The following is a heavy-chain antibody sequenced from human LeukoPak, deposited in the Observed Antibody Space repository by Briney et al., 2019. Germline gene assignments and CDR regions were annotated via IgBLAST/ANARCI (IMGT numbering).Heavy chain of an antibody. J-gene: IGHJ4*02. D-gene: IGHD3-22*01. CDR1: GSTFNGHW. Sequence: GGSLRLSCVGSGSTFNGHWLTWVRQAPGRGLEWVAVISYDGSNKYYADSVKGRFTISRDNSKNTLYLQMNSLRAEDTAVYYCAKGRHYYDSSGYLDYWGQGTLVTVSS. CDR3: AKGRHYYDSSGYLDY. V-gene: IGHV3-30*18. CDR2: ISYDGSNK.